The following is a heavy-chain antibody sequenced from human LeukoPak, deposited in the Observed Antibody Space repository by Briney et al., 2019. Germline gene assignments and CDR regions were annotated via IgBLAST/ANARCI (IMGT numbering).Heavy chain of an antibody. J-gene: IGHJ4*02. V-gene: IGHV3-30*18. CDR3: AKFGSKVVIDY. CDR1: GFTFSSYG. D-gene: IGHD2-21*01. CDR2: ISYDGSNK. Sequence: PGGSLRLSCAASGFTFSSYGMHWVRQAPGKGLEWVAVISYDGSNKYYADSVKGRFTISRDNSKNTLYLQMNSLRAEDTAVYYCAKFGSKVVIDYWGQGTLVTVSS.